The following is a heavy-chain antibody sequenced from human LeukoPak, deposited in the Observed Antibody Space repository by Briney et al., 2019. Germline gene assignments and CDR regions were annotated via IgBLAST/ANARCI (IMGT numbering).Heavy chain of an antibody. J-gene: IGHJ4*02. D-gene: IGHD1-26*01. CDR2: ISSSSSTI. Sequence: PGGSLRLSCAASGFTFSSYSMNWVRQAPGKGLEWVSYISSSSSTIYYADSVKGRFTISRGNAKNSLYLQMNSLRAEDTAVYYCAIIYLIVGATTFDYWGQGTLVTVSS. V-gene: IGHV3-48*01. CDR1: GFTFSSYS. CDR3: AIIYLIVGATTFDY.